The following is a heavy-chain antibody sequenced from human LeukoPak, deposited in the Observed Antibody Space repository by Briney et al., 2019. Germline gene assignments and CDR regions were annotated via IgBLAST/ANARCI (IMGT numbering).Heavy chain of an antibody. V-gene: IGHV1-2*02. CDR2: INPNSGGT. Sequence: GASVKVSYKASGYTFTSYGISWVRQAPGQGLEWMGWINPNSGGTKYAQKLQGRVTMTRDTSLSTAYMELSRLRSDDTAVYYCARGRPITMVRGVISSWFDPWGQGTLVTVSS. CDR3: ARGRPITMVRGVISSWFDP. J-gene: IGHJ5*02. CDR1: GYTFTSYG. D-gene: IGHD3-10*01.